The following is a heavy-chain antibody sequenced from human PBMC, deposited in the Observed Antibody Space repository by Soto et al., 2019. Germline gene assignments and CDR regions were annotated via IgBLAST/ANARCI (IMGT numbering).Heavy chain of an antibody. CDR2: IDSGGST. CDR3: ARDFDY. V-gene: IGHV3-66*01. J-gene: IGHJ4*02. Sequence: AGGSLRLSCAASGFTFSSYYMNWVRQAPGKGLEWVSVIDSGGSTDHADSVKGRFTISTDNSKNTLYLQMNSLRAEDTAVYYCARDFDYWGQGTLVTVS. CDR1: GFTFSSYY.